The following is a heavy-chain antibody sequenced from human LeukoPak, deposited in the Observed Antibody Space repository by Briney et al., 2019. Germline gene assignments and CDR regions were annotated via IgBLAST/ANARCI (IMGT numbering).Heavy chain of an antibody. Sequence: PGGSLRLSCAASGFTFDDYAMQWVRQAPGKGLEWVSALSSSGSTIYYADSVKGRFTISRDNAKNSLYLQMNSLRAEDTAVYYCAELGITMIGGVWGKGTTVTISS. CDR2: LSSSGSTI. D-gene: IGHD3-10*02. V-gene: IGHV3-48*03. CDR3: AELGITMIGGV. CDR1: GFTFDDYA. J-gene: IGHJ6*04.